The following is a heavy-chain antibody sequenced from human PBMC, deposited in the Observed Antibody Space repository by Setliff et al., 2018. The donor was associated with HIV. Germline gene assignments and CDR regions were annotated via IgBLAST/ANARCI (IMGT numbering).Heavy chain of an antibody. Sequence: PSETLSLTCTVSGDSISRNSFYWGWIRQPPVKGLEWIGSTYYSGSTYNNPSLKSRVTISVDTSKNHFSLKLTSLTAADTAVYYCATKGWNGYKAFDYWGQGTLVTVSS. J-gene: IGHJ4*02. CDR1: GDSISRNSFY. V-gene: IGHV4-39*02. D-gene: IGHD1-1*01. CDR2: TYYSGST. CDR3: ATKGWNGYKAFDY.